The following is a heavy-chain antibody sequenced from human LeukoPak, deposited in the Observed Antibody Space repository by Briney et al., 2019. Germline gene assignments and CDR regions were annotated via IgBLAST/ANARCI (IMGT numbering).Heavy chain of an antibody. V-gene: IGHV3-74*01. J-gene: IGHJ4*02. CDR1: GFTFSSYW. Sequence: HPGGSLRLSCVASGFTFSSYWIHWVRQAPGKGLVWVSSINGDGSTTIYADSVKGRFTISRDNAKNTLYLQMNSLRADDMAVYYCARDRSGSYSVDYWGQGTLVTVSS. CDR3: ARDRSGSYSVDY. CDR2: INGDGSTT. D-gene: IGHD1-26*01.